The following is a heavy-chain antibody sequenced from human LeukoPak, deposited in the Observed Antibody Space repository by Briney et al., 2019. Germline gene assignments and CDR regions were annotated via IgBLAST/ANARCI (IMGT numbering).Heavy chain of an antibody. CDR2: INRDGSHK. CDR3: AAPYSNLGK. CDR1: GFTLSNFW. Sequence: PGGSLRLSCAASGFTLSNFWMNWVRQAPGKGLEWVAIINRDGSHKEYVDSVKGRFTISRDNAKNSLYLQMNSLRAEDTAVYYCAAPYSNLGKWGQGTLVTVSS. D-gene: IGHD4-11*01. J-gene: IGHJ4*02. V-gene: IGHV3-7*02.